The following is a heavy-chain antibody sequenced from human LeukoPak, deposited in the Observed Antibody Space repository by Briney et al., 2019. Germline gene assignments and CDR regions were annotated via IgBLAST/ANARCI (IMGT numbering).Heavy chain of an antibody. Sequence: PSETLSLTCTVSGGSISSYYWSWIRQPPGKGLEWIGYIYYSGSTNYNPSLKSRVTISVDTSKNQFSLKLSSVTAADTAVYYCAGDTAMVIRAFDIWGQGTMVTVSS. CDR2: IYYSGST. V-gene: IGHV4-59*01. CDR1: GGSISSYY. J-gene: IGHJ3*02. D-gene: IGHD5-18*01. CDR3: AGDTAMVIRAFDI.